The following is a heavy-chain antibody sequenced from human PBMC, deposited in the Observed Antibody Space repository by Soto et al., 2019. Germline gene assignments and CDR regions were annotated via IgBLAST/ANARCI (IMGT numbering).Heavy chain of an antibody. CDR2: ISAYNGNT. Sequence: ASVKVSCKASGYTFTNFGISWVRQAPGQGLEWMGWISAYNGNTNYAQNFQGRVTMTTDTSTSTAYMELRSLRSEDTAVYYCAADWHYGSGSYYAYYYGMDVWGQGTTVTVSS. V-gene: IGHV1-18*01. CDR1: GYTFTNFG. D-gene: IGHD3-10*01. J-gene: IGHJ6*02. CDR3: AADWHYGSGSYYAYYYGMDV.